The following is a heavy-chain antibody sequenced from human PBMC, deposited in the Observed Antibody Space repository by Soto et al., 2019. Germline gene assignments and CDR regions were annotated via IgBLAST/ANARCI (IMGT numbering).Heavy chain of an antibody. D-gene: IGHD4-17*01. CDR3: AKDLWCMTTVTTTTL. CDR1: GFTFSSYA. V-gene: IGHV3-23*01. J-gene: IGHJ4*02. Sequence: EVQLLESGGGLVQPGGSLRLSCAASGFTFSSYAMSWVRQAPGKGLEWVSAISGRGGSTYYADSVKGRFTISRDNSKNTLYLQMNSLRAEDTAVYYCAKDLWCMTTVTTTTLWGQGTLVTV. CDR2: ISGRGGST.